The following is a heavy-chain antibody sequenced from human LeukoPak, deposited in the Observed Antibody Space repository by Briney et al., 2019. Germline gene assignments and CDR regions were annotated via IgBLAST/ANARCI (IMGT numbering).Heavy chain of an antibody. CDR3: AKNTGTYDGLIDS. CDR2: ISYDRSNK. Sequence: GRSLRLSCAASGFTFSSYGLHWVRQAPGKGLEWVAVISYDRSNKFCADSVKGRFTISRDNSKNTLYLQMNSLRAEDTAMYYCAKNTGTYDGLIDSWGQGTLVTVSS. J-gene: IGHJ4*02. CDR1: GFTFSSYG. V-gene: IGHV3-30*18. D-gene: IGHD1-26*01.